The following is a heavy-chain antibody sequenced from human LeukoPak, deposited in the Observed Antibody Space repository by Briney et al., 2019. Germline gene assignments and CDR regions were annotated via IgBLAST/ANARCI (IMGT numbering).Heavy chain of an antibody. V-gene: IGHV1-18*01. D-gene: IGHD1-1*01. CDR2: ISAYTGNT. CDR3: ARAGNAWNAYHDF. J-gene: IGHJ4*02. CDR1: GYTFENNG. Sequence: ASVKVSCKASGYTFENNGISWVRQPPEQVLEWKGWISAYTGNTNYAQNFQGRVTMTADTSASTASMELRNLRSDDTAVYYCARAGNAWNAYHDFWGQGTLVTVSS.